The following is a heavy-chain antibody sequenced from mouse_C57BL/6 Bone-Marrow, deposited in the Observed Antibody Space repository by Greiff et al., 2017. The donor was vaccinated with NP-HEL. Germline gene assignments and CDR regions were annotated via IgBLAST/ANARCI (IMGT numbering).Heavy chain of an antibody. CDR3: ARGDDYDYYYAMYY. V-gene: IGHV1-39*01. J-gene: IGHJ4*01. Sequence: LVESGPELVKPGASVKISCKASGYSFTDYNMNWVKQSHGKSLEWIGVINPNYGTTSYNQKFKGKATLTVDQSSSTAYMQLNSLTSEDSAVYYCARGDDYDYYYAMYYGGQGTAVTVSS. CDR1: GYSFTDYN. D-gene: IGHD2-4*01. CDR2: INPNYGTT.